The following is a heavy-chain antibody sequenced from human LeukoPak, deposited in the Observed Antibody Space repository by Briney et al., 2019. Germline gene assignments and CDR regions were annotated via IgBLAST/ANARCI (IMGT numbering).Heavy chain of an antibody. D-gene: IGHD5-12*01. V-gene: IGHV1-2*02. J-gene: IGHJ6*02. CDR1: GYTFTSYG. Sequence: ASVKVSCKASGYTFTSYGISWVRQAPGQGLEWMGWINPNSGGTNYAQKFQGRVTMTRDTSISTAYMELSRLRSDDTAVYYCARGIAEDIVASTYYYYYYGMDVWGQGTTVTVSS. CDR3: ARGIAEDIVASTYYYYYYGMDV. CDR2: INPNSGGT.